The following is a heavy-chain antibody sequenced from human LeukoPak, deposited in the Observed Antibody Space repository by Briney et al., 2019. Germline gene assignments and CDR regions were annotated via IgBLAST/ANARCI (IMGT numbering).Heavy chain of an antibody. D-gene: IGHD2-8*01. CDR1: GFNFDDSA. Sequence: PDRSLRLSCAASGFNFDDSAMHWVRQAPGKGLEWVSGISWNSVTIAYADSVKGRFTISRDNGKNSLYLQMNSLRADDTALYYCAEAVGYCINGVCYKYFHHWGQGTLVTVSS. V-gene: IGHV3-9*01. J-gene: IGHJ1*01. CDR3: AEAVGYCINGVCYKYFHH. CDR2: ISWNSVTI.